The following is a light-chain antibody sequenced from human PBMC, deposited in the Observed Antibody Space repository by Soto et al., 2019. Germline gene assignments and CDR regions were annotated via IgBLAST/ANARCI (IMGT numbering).Light chain of an antibody. CDR3: SSYTSSSTLL. J-gene: IGLJ2*01. CDR2: DVS. Sequence: QSALTQPAFVSGSPGRSITISCTGTSSDVGGYNYVSWYQQHPGKAPKLMIYDVSNRPSGVSNRFSGSKSGNTASLTISGLQAEDEADYYCSSYTSSSTLLFGGGTKVTVL. CDR1: SSDVGGYNY. V-gene: IGLV2-14*01.